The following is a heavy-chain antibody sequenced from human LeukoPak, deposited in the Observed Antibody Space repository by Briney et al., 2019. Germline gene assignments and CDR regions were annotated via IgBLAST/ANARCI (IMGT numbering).Heavy chain of an antibody. CDR3: ARDTYSSSWFLYYYGMDV. Sequence: PGGSLRLSCAASGFTVSSNYMSWVRQAPGKGLEWVSVIYSGGSTYYADSVKGRFTISRHNSKNTLYLQMNSLRAEDTAVYYCARDTYSSSWFLYYYGMDVWGQGTTVTVSS. D-gene: IGHD6-13*01. J-gene: IGHJ6*02. CDR1: GFTVSSNY. CDR2: IYSGGST. V-gene: IGHV3-53*04.